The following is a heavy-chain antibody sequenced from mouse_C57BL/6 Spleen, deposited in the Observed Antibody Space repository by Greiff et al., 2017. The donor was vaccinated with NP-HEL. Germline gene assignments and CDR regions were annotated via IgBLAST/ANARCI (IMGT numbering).Heavy chain of an antibody. V-gene: IGHV1-4*01. CDR2: INPSSGYT. D-gene: IGHD1-1*01. J-gene: IGHJ2*01. CDR3: ASEISYYDGCGY. CDR1: GYTFTSYT. Sequence: QVQLQQSGAELARPGASVKMSCKASGYTFTSYTMHWVKQRPGQGLEWIGYINPSSGYTKYNQKFKDKATLTADKSSSTAYMQLSSLTSEDSAVYYCASEISYYDGCGYWGQGATLTVSS.